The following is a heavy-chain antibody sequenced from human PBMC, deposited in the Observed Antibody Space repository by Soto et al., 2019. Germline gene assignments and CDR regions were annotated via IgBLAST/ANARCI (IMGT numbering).Heavy chain of an antibody. V-gene: IGHV1-2*02. CDR2: INPNSGGT. CDR3: ARDLAVGLPTTYFDY. Sequence: AASVKVSCKASGYTFTGYYMHWVRQAPGQGLEWMGWINPNSGGTNYAQKFQGRVTMTRDTSISTAYMELSRLRSDDTAVYYCARDLAVGLPTTYFDYWGQGTLVTVSS. CDR1: GYTFTGYY. J-gene: IGHJ4*02. D-gene: IGHD1-1*01.